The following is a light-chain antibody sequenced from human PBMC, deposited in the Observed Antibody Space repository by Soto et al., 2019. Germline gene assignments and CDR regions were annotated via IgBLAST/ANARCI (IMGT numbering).Light chain of an antibody. CDR2: GAS. CDR1: QSVSSSY. V-gene: IGKV3-20*01. J-gene: IGKJ5*01. CDR3: QQYKNWPPIT. Sequence: EIVLTQSPGTLSLSPGERATLSCRASQSVSSSYLAWYQQKPGQAPRLLINGASSRATGIPDRFSGSGSGTEFTLTISSLQSEDFAVYYCQQYKNWPPITFGQGTRLEIK.